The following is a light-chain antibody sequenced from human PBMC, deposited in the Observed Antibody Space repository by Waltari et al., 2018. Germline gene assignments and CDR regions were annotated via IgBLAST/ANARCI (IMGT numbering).Light chain of an antibody. CDR1: QSISSW. J-gene: IGKJ1*01. CDR3: QHYNDYSVT. Sequence: DIQRTQSPSTLSASVGDRVIIPCRASQSISSWLAWYQQKPGTAPKLLIYKASSLETGVPSRFSGSGSGTEFTLTISSLQPDDFATYYCQHYNDYSVTFGQGTKVDIK. CDR2: KAS. V-gene: IGKV1-5*03.